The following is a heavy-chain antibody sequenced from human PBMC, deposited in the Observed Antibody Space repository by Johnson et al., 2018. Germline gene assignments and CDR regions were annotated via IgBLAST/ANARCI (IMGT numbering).Heavy chain of an antibody. J-gene: IGHJ6*03. Sequence: QVQLVQSGGGVVQXGRSLRLXCAASGFTFSSYGMHWVRQAPGKGLEWVAVISYDGSNKYYADSVKGRFTISRDKSKNTLYLQMNSLRAEDTAGYYCAKNSWQPPVTYYYYMDVWGKGTTVTVSS. D-gene: IGHD5-12*01. CDR2: ISYDGSNK. V-gene: IGHV3-30*18. CDR1: GFTFSSYG. CDR3: AKNSWQPPVTYYYYMDV.